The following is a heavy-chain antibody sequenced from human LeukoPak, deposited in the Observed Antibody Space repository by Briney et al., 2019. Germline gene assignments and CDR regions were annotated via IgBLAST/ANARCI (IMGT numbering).Heavy chain of an antibody. D-gene: IGHD6-6*01. V-gene: IGHV3-11*01. Sequence: VSYITSSGSTIYYADSVKGRFTISRDNAKNSLYLQMNSLRADDTAVYYCAAEIAARGVYWGQGTLVTVSS. J-gene: IGHJ4*02. CDR2: ITSSGSTI. CDR3: AAEIAARGVY.